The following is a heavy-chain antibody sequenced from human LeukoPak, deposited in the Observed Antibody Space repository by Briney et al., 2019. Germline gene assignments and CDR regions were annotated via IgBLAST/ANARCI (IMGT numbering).Heavy chain of an antibody. CDR1: GGSISSYY. Sequence: SQTLSLTCTVPGGSISSYYWSWIRQPPGKGLEWIGYIYYSGSTNYNPSLKSRVTISVDTSKNQFSLKLSSVTAADTAVYYCARDRDYYYGMDVWGQGTTVTVSS. V-gene: IGHV4-59*01. CDR3: ARDRDYYYGMDV. J-gene: IGHJ6*02. CDR2: IYYSGST.